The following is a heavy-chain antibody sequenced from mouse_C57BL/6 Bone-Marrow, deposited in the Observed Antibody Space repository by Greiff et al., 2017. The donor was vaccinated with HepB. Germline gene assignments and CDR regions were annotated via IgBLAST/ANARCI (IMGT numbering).Heavy chain of an antibody. CDR2: IRNKANGYTT. J-gene: IGHJ1*03. V-gene: IGHV7-3*01. CDR1: GFTFTDYY. Sequence: EVQLVESGGGLVQPGGSLSLSCAASGFTFTDYYMSWVRQPPGKALEWLGFIRNKANGYTTEYSASVKGRFTISGDNSQSILYLQMNALRAEDSATYYCARPYYYGSSLYWYFDVWGTGTTVTVSS. CDR3: ARPYYYGSSLYWYFDV. D-gene: IGHD1-1*01.